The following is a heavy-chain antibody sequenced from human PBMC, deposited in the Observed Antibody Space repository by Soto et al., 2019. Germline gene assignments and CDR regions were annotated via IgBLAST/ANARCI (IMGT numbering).Heavy chain of an antibody. CDR1: GGSVSSGSYY. CDR3: ARETIGVVAADYYYYYGMDV. D-gene: IGHD2-15*01. Sequence: QVQLQESGPGLVKPSETLSLTCTVSGGSVSSGSYYWSWIRQPPGKGLEWIGYIYYSGSTNYNPSRKSPVTISVDTSKNQFSLKLSSVTAADTAVYYCARETIGVVAADYYYYYGMDVWGQGTTVTVSS. V-gene: IGHV4-61*01. J-gene: IGHJ6*02. CDR2: IYYSGST.